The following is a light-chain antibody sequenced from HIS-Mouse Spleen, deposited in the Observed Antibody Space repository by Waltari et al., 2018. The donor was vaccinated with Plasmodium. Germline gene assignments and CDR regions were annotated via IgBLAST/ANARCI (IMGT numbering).Light chain of an antibody. V-gene: IGLV2-11*01. Sequence: QSALTQPRSVSGSPGQSVTISCTGTSSDVRGYNYVSWYQQHPGKAPKLMIYDVSNRPSGVPDRFSGSKSGNTASLTISGLQAEDEADYYCCSYAGSYTWVFGGGTKLTVL. CDR2: DVS. CDR3: CSYAGSYTWV. J-gene: IGLJ2*01. CDR1: SSDVRGYNY.